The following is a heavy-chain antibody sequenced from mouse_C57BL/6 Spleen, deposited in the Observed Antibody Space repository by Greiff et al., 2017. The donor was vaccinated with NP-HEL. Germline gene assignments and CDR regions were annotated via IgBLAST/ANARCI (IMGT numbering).Heavy chain of an antibody. D-gene: IGHD2-10*01. Sequence: VQLQQSVAELVRPGASVKLSCTASGFNIKNTYMHWVKQRPEQGLEWIGRIDPANGNTKYAPKFQGKATITADTSSNTAYLQRSSLTSEDTAIYYCARAPYYGNYEENAMDYWGQGTSVTVSS. J-gene: IGHJ4*01. CDR2: IDPANGNT. CDR1: GFNIKNTY. CDR3: ARAPYYGNYEENAMDY. V-gene: IGHV14-3*01.